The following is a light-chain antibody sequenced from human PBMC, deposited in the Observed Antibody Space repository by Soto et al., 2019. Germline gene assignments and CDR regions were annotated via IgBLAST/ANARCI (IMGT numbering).Light chain of an antibody. CDR3: RQALQTWT. CDR1: QSLLYSNGYNY. CDR2: LGS. V-gene: IGKV2-28*01. Sequence: EIVMTQSPLSLPVTPGEPASISCRSSQSLLYSNGYNYLDWYLQKPGQSPQLLIYLGSNRASGVPDRFSGSGSGTDFTLRISRVEAEDVGVYFCRQALQTWTFGQGTKLEIK. J-gene: IGKJ1*01.